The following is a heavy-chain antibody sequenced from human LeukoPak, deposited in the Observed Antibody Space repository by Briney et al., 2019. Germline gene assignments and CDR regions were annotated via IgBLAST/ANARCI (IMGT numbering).Heavy chain of an antibody. Sequence: GASVKVSCKASGFTFTSYGIDWVRQAPGQGLEWMAWIRVNSGDTKYAQKFQGRVTMTTDTSTSTAYMELRSLRSDDTAVYYCARENNWNYRGGDWFDPWGQGTLVTVSS. CDR3: ARENNWNYRGGDWFDP. V-gene: IGHV1-18*01. D-gene: IGHD1-7*01. CDR2: IRVNSGDT. J-gene: IGHJ5*02. CDR1: GFTFTSYG.